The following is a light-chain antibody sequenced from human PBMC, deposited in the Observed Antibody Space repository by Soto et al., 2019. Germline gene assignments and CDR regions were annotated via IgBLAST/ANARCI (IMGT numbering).Light chain of an antibody. V-gene: IGLV1-40*01. Sequence: QSVLTQPPSVSGAPGQRVTISCTWSSSNIGAGYDVHWYQQLPGTAPKLLIYGNSNRPSGVPDRFSGSKSGTSASLAITGLQAEDEADYYCQSYDSSLSGHVFGTGTKVT. CDR2: GNS. CDR3: QSYDSSLSGHV. J-gene: IGLJ1*01. CDR1: SSNIGAGYD.